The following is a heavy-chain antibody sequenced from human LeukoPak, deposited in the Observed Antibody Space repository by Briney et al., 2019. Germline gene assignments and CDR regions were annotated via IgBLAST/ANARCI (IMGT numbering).Heavy chain of an antibody. J-gene: IGHJ4*02. CDR3: ARDFESGW. CDR1: GFTFSNYG. D-gene: IGHD3-9*01. Sequence: GGSLRLSCAASGFTFSNYGMHWVRQAPGKGLEWVAVISYDGSNEYYAASVKGRFTISRDNSKNTLYLQMNSLRAEDTAVYYCARDFESGWWGQGTLVTVSS. V-gene: IGHV3-30*03. CDR2: ISYDGSNE.